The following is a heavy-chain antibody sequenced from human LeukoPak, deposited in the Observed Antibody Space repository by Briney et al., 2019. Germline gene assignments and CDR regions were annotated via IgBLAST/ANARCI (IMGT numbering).Heavy chain of an antibody. CDR3: ARQGQQLSTPFDY. V-gene: IGHV3-11*03. CDR1: GFTFSDYY. Sequence: GGSLRLSCAASGFTFSDYYMSWIRQAPGKGLEWVSYISSSSYTNYADSVKGRFTISRDNAKNSLYLQMNSLRAEDTAVYYCARQGQQLSTPFDYWGQGTLVTVSS. D-gene: IGHD6-13*01. J-gene: IGHJ4*02. CDR2: ISSSSYT.